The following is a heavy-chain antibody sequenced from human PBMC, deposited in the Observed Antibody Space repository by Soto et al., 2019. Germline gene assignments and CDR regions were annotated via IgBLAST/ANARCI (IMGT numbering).Heavy chain of an antibody. J-gene: IGHJ1*01. V-gene: IGHV3-74*01. CDR2: INSDGSTR. CDR3: VGVRRDGYNY. CDR1: GFNFNNYW. Sequence: EVQLVESGGGLVQPGGSLRLSCAASGFNFNNYWMFWVRQPPGKGLVWVSHINSDGSTRTYADSVKGRFTISRDNAKNTLNLQMNSLGAEDTALYYCVGVRRDGYNYWGQGTLVIVSS. D-gene: IGHD5-12*01.